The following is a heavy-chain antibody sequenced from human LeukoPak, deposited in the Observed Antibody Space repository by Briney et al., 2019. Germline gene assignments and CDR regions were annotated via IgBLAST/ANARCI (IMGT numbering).Heavy chain of an antibody. D-gene: IGHD3-22*01. J-gene: IGHJ4*02. Sequence: SETLSLTCAVSGESFIGYFWTWIRQPPGKGLEWIGEINHSGRTSYNPSLKSRLSISVDMSKNQFSLRLTSVTAADTAVHYCARTSGFFDRIGSYQQNPYYFEYWGQGSLVTVSS. CDR3: ARTSGFFDRIGSYQQNPYYFEY. V-gene: IGHV4-34*01. CDR1: GESFIGYF. CDR2: INHSGRT.